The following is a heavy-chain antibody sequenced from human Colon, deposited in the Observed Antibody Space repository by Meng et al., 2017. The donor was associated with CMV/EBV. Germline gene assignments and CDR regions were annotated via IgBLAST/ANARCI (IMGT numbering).Heavy chain of an antibody. Sequence: GGSLRLSCAGSGFTFSSYGMHWVRQAPGKGLEWVAFIRYDGSNKYYADSVKGRFTISRDNSKNTLYLQMNSLRAEDTAVYYCAKDSGYSSSSLDYWGQGTLVTVSS. CDR1: GFTFSSYG. V-gene: IGHV3-30*02. CDR3: AKDSGYSSSSLDY. CDR2: IRYDGSNK. D-gene: IGHD6-6*01. J-gene: IGHJ4*02.